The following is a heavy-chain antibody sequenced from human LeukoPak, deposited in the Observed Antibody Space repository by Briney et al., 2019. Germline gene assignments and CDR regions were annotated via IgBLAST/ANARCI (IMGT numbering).Heavy chain of an antibody. D-gene: IGHD2-21*01. CDR1: GLSIGDNS. J-gene: IGHJ4*02. Sequence: GGSLRLSCAASGLSIGDNSMQWVRQAPGKGLEWVGFIRSKAYGGTTEYAASVKGRFTISRDDSKSIAQLQMNSLKTEDTAVYYCTRDNSYSDYRGQGTLVTVSS. CDR3: TRDNSYSDY. CDR2: IRSKAYGGTT. V-gene: IGHV3-49*04.